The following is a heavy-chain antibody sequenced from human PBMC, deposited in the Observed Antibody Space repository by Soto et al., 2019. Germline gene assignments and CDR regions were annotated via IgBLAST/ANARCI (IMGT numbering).Heavy chain of an antibody. CDR3: AKDRGSGSYAANYYYYGMDV. D-gene: IGHD3-10*01. Sequence: EEQLVESGGGLVQPGRSLRLSCAASGFTFDDYAMHWVRQAPGKGLKWVSGINWNSGSIGYADSVKGRFTISRDNAKTSLYLQMNSLRAEDTALYYCAKDRGSGSYAANYYYYGMDVWGQGTTVTVSS. CDR1: GFTFDDYA. J-gene: IGHJ6*02. V-gene: IGHV3-9*01. CDR2: INWNSGSI.